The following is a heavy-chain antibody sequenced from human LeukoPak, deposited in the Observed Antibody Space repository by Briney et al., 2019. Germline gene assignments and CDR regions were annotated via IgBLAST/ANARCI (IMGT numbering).Heavy chain of an antibody. J-gene: IGHJ4*02. V-gene: IGHV1-69*04. Sequence: ASVKVSCKASGGTFSSYAISWVRQAPGQGLEWMGRIIPILGIANYAQKFQGRVTITADKSTSTAYMELSSLRSEDTAVYYCARVLSGGSYFSNYWGQGTLVTVSS. D-gene: IGHD1-26*01. CDR1: GGTFSSYA. CDR3: ARVLSGGSYFSNY. CDR2: IIPILGIA.